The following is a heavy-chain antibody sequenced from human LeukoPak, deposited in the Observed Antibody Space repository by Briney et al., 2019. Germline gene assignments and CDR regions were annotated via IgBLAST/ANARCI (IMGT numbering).Heavy chain of an antibody. V-gene: IGHV3-23*01. CDR3: VKERDRGVDVADDFDL. Sequence: GGSLRLSCAASGFTFRDYSMAWVRQVPGGGLEGVPAISIPTFTLYADPVRGRFIISQDNSKNTLYLQMDNLRAEDTAVYYCVKERDRGVDVADDFDLWGQGTLVTVSS. D-gene: IGHD6-19*01. CDR1: GFTFRDYS. CDR2: ISIPTFT. J-gene: IGHJ4*02.